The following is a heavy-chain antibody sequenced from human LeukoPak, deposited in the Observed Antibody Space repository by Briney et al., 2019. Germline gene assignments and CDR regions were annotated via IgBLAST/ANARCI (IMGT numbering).Heavy chain of an antibody. CDR3: ARVRVAGVEYYFGY. J-gene: IGHJ4*02. CDR2: INPNSGGT. Sequence: ASVKVSCKASGYTFTGYYMHWVRQAPGQGLEWMGWINPNSGGTNYAQKFQGRVTMTRDTSISTAYMELSRLRSDDTAVYYCARVRVAGVEYYFGYWGQGTLVTVSS. V-gene: IGHV1-2*02. CDR1: GYTFTGYY. D-gene: IGHD6-19*01.